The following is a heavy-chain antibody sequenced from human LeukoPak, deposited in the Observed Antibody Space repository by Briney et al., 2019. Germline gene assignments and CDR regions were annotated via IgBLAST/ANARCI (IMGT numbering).Heavy chain of an antibody. D-gene: IGHD2-15*01. V-gene: IGHV4-38-2*02. Sequence: SETLSLTCTVSGYSISSGYYWGCSREPPGKVLEWIGIVYHSASTHYNPSVKSRVTISVEASKNQLSLKLSSVTAADTAVYYCVRVKIYCRGGSCYAPFDYWGKGTLVTVSS. CDR2: VYHSAST. CDR1: GYSISSGYY. J-gene: IGHJ4*01. CDR3: VRVKIYCRGGSCYAPFDY.